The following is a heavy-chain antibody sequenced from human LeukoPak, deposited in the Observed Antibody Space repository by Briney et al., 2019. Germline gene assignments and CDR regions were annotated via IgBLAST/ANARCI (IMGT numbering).Heavy chain of an antibody. J-gene: IGHJ5*02. CDR2: INPSGGST. Sequence: GASVKVSCKASGYTFTSYYMHWVRHAPGQGLEWMGIINPSGGSTRYAQKFPSRVTMSRDTSTSTVYMELSSLRSEDTAVYYCARGVVFKSRSWDDTWGQGTLVTASS. CDR1: GYTFTSYY. V-gene: IGHV1-46*01. D-gene: IGHD6-13*01. CDR3: ARGVVFKSRSWDDT.